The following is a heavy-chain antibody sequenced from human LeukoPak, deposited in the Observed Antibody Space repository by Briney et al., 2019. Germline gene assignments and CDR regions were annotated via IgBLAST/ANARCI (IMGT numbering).Heavy chain of an antibody. CDR1: GYSFTTYW. D-gene: IGHD3-22*01. CDR2: IYPGDSDT. Sequence: LGESLKISCKASGYSFTTYWIAWVRQMPGKGLEWMGMIYPGDSDTRYSPSFQGQVTISADKSISTAYLQWSSLKASDTAMYFCARHSSPYDSSGYYLNDYWGQGTLVTVSS. J-gene: IGHJ4*02. V-gene: IGHV5-51*01. CDR3: ARHSSPYDSSGYYLNDY.